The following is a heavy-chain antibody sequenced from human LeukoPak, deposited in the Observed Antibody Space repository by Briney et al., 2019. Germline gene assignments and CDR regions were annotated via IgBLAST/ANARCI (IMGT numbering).Heavy chain of an antibody. D-gene: IGHD6-19*01. Sequence: GASVKVSCKASGYTFNGYYKHWVRQAPGQGLEWMGWINPNSGGTNYAQKFQGRVTMTRDTSISTAYMELSRLRSDDTAMYYCARSSGWEYNIDYWGQGTLVTVSS. CDR2: INPNSGGT. CDR3: ARSSGWEYNIDY. J-gene: IGHJ4*02. V-gene: IGHV1-2*02. CDR1: GYTFNGYY.